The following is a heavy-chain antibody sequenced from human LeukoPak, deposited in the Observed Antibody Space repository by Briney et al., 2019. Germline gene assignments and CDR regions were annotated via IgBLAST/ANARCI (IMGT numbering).Heavy chain of an antibody. CDR1: GFTFDDYA. D-gene: IGHD6-19*01. CDR2: ISGDGGST. J-gene: IGHJ4*02. CDR3: AKDRRAMYSSGWYRTSGFDY. Sequence: GGSLRLSCAASGFTFDDYAMHWVRQAPGKGLEWVSLISGDGGSTYYADSVKGRFTISRDNSKNSLYLQMNSLRTEDTALYYCAKDRRAMYSSGWYRTSGFDYWGQGTLVTVSS. V-gene: IGHV3-43*02.